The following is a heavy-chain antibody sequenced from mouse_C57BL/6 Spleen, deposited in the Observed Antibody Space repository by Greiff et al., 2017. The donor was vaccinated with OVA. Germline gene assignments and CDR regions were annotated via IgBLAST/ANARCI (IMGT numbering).Heavy chain of an antibody. CDR2: INPSTGGT. CDR1: GYSFTGYY. J-gene: IGHJ4*01. Sequence: VQLQQSGPELVKPGASVKISCKASGYSFTGYYMNWVKQSPEKSLEWIGEINPSTGGTTYNQKLKAKATWTVDKSSITAYMKLKSLTSENYAVYNCANPLYGYDGMDYWGQGTSVTVSS. V-gene: IGHV1-42*01. CDR3: ANPLYGYDGMDY. D-gene: IGHD2-2*01.